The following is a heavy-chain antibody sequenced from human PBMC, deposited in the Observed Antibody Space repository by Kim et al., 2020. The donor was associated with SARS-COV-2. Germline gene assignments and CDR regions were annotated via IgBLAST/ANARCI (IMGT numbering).Heavy chain of an antibody. V-gene: IGHV4-39*01. CDR1: GGSISSSSYY. D-gene: IGHD4-17*01. CDR2: IYYSGST. CDR3: ARQRFLDHYFDY. J-gene: IGHJ4*02. Sequence: SETLSLTCTVSGGSISSSSYYWGWIRQPPGKGLEWIGSIYYSGSTYYNPSLKSRVTISVDTSKNQFSLKLSSVTAADTAVYYCARQRFLDHYFDYWGQGTLVTVSS.